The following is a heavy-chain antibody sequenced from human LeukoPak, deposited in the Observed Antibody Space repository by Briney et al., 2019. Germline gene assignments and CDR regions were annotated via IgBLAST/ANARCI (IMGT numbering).Heavy chain of an antibody. CDR3: ARAKWELLKYYFDY. CDR2: IYSSEST. V-gene: IGHV4-61*02. J-gene: IGHJ4*02. Sequence: SQTLSLTCTVSGGSISSGSYYWGWLRQPAGKGLAWFGRIYSSESTYSNPSLKSRLTISGDTSTNQSTLKLSSGTAACTAVYYCARAKWELLKYYFDYWGQGTLVTVSS. CDR1: GGSISSGSYY. D-gene: IGHD1-26*01.